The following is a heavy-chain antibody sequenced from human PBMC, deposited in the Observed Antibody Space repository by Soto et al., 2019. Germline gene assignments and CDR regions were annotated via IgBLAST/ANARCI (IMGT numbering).Heavy chain of an antibody. CDR2: FDPEDGET. CDR3: ATDPHYDYGDYSSYAFDI. J-gene: IGHJ3*02. V-gene: IGHV1-24*01. D-gene: IGHD4-17*01. Sequence: GASVKVSCKVSGYTLTELSIHWVRQAPGKGLEWMGGFDPEDGETIYARKFQGRVTMTEDTSTDTAYMELSSLRSEDTAVYYCATDPHYDYGDYSSYAFDIWGQGTMVTVSS. CDR1: GYTLTELS.